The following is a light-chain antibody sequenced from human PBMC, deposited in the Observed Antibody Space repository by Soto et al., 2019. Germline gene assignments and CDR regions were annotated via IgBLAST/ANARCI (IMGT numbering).Light chain of an antibody. CDR1: QSISTW. V-gene: IGKV1-5*03. Sequence: DIQMTQSPSTLSASVGDRVTITCRASQSISTWLAWYQQKPGTAPKLLIYKASTLESGVPSRFSGSGSGTDFTLTISSLQPEDFATYHCLQDYNYPWTFGQGTKVDIK. CDR2: KAS. CDR3: LQDYNYPWT. J-gene: IGKJ1*01.